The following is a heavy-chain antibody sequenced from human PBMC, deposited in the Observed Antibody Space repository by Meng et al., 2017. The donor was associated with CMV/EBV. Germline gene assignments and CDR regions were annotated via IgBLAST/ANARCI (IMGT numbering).Heavy chain of an antibody. V-gene: IGHV1-69*05. CDR2: IIPIFGTA. D-gene: IGHD3-3*01. CDR1: GGTFSSYA. J-gene: IGHJ6*02. CDR3: AREGTFGDFWSGYYSYYGMDV. Sequence: SVKVSCKASGGTFSSYAISWVRQAPGQGREWMGGIIPIFGTANYAQKFQGRVTITTDESTSTAYMELSSLRSEDTAVYYCAREGTFGDFWSGYYSYYGMDVWGQGTTVTVSS.